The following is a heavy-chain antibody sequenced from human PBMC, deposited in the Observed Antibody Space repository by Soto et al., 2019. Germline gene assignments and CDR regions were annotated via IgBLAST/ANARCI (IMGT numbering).Heavy chain of an antibody. V-gene: IGHV3-30-3*01. D-gene: IGHD3-3*02. CDR3: ARDGAFGLVFGHWFDP. J-gene: IGHJ5*02. Sequence: GGSLRLSCAASGFTFSSYAMHWVRQAPGKGLEWVAVISYDGSNKYYADSVKGRFTISRDNSKNTLYLQMNSLRAEDTAVYYCARDGAFGLVFGHWFDPWGQGTLVTVSS. CDR1: GFTFSSYA. CDR2: ISYDGSNK.